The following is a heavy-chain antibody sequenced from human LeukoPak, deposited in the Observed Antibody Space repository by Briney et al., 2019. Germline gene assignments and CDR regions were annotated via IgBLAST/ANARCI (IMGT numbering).Heavy chain of an antibody. V-gene: IGHV3-30*18. J-gene: IGHJ4*02. CDR2: ISYDGSNK. Sequence: PGGSLRLSCAASGFTFSSYGMHWVRQAPGKGLEWVAVISYDGSNKYYADSVKGRFTISRDNSKNTLYLQMNSLRAEDTAVYHCAKDAYSNSFDCWGQGTLVTVSS. D-gene: IGHD4-11*01. CDR1: GFTFSSYG. CDR3: AKDAYSNSFDC.